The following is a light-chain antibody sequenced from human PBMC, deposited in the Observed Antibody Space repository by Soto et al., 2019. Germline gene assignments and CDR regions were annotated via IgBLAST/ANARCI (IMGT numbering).Light chain of an antibody. Sequence: DIQLTQSPSFLSASVGDRVTITCRASQDILNYLAWYQQRPGKAPKLLIHTASTLQSGVPSRFSGSGFGTEFTLTIISLQPEDFASYYCQHRHSYPVTFGQGTRLEI. V-gene: IGKV1-9*01. J-gene: IGKJ5*01. CDR2: TAS. CDR3: QHRHSYPVT. CDR1: QDILNY.